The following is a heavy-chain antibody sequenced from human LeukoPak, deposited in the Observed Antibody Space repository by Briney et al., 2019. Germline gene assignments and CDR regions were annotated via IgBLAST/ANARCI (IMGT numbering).Heavy chain of an antibody. CDR2: INLDGSVI. CDR3: ATSDDSSGSD. CDR1: GFTFSGYW. V-gene: IGHV3-7*01. J-gene: IGHJ4*02. D-gene: IGHD3-22*01. Sequence: PGGSLRLSCAASGFTFSGYWMSWVRQAPGKGLEWVANINLDGSVIHYVDSANGRFTISRDNAKNSLYLQMNYLRAEDTALYYCATSDDSSGSDWGQGTLVTVSS.